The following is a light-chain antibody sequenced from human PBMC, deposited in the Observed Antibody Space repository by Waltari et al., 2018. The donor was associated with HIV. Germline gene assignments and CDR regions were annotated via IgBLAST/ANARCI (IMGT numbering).Light chain of an antibody. J-gene: IGKJ5*01. CDR2: GAS. CDR1: QSVSSSY. Sequence: EIVMIQSPATLSLSPGERATLSCRASQSVSSSYLSWCQQKPGQAPRLLIYGASTGATGIAARFSGRGSGTDFTLTITSLQPEDFAVCYCQQDYNLPPITFGQGTRLEIK. V-gene: IGKV3D-7*01. CDR3: QQDYNLPPIT.